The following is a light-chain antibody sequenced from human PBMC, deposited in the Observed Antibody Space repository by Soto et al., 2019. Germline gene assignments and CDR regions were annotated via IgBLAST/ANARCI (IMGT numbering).Light chain of an antibody. Sequence: EMVLTQSPGTLSLSPGERATLSCRASQSVSSNYLAWYQQKPGQAPRLLIYGASSRATGVPDRFGGSGSGTDFTLTISRLEPEDLAADYCQQYGSSPWTFGQGTKVEIK. CDR2: GAS. V-gene: IGKV3-20*01. J-gene: IGKJ1*01. CDR3: QQYGSSPWT. CDR1: QSVSSNY.